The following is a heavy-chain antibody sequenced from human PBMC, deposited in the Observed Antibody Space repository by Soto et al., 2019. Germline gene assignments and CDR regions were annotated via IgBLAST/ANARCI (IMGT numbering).Heavy chain of an antibody. CDR1: GFSLSSTRMA. D-gene: IGHD6-19*01. J-gene: IGHJ4*02. CDR3: AHIVVAGLGYYFDY. Sequence: QITLKESGPTLVKPTQTLTLTCTFSGFSLSSTRMAVGWIRQPPGTALEWLALIYWDDDKRYSPFLKSRLTINKDTSKNQVVLTMANMDPVDTARYYCAHIVVAGLGYYFDYWGQGTLVTVSS. CDR2: IYWDDDK. V-gene: IGHV2-5*02.